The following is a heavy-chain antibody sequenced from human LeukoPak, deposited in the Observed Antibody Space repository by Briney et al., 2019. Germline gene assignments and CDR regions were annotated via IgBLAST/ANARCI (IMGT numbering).Heavy chain of an antibody. CDR3: ARGSPASGRFPFNY. CDR2: ISPNSGDT. V-gene: IGHV1-2*02. CDR1: GYTFTDYY. Sequence: ASVKVSCNASGYTFTDYYMHWVRQAPGQGLEWMGWISPNSGDTKYAQNFQGEVTMTRDTSISTAYMELNNLNSDDTAVYYCARGSPASGRFPFNYWGQGTLVTVSS. D-gene: IGHD6-19*01. J-gene: IGHJ4*02.